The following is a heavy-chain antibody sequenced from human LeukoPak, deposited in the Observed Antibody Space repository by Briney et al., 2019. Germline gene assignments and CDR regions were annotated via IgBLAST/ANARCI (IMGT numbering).Heavy chain of an antibody. V-gene: IGHV1-46*01. CDR2: INPSGGST. D-gene: IGHD1-7*01. CDR1: GYTFTSYY. J-gene: IGHJ4*02. CDR3: ARVGTTFFVPANY. Sequence: ASVKVSRKASGYTFTSYYMHWVRQAPGQGLEWMGIINPSGGSTSYAQKLQGRVTMTTDTSTSTAYMELGSLRSDDTAVYYCARVGTTFFVPANYWGQGTLVTVSS.